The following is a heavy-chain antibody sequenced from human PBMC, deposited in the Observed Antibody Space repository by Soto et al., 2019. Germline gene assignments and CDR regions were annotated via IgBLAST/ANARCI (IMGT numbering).Heavy chain of an antibody. CDR3: GRLEGLATISYYFDY. CDR2: FYYSGST. V-gene: IGHV4-39*01. CDR1: GVSVSSSSYY. D-gene: IGHD3-9*01. Sequence: QLQLQESGPGLVKPSETLSLTCTASGVSVSSSSYYWGWVRQPPGRGLEWIGSFYYSGSTYYNPSLESRVTISVDKSKNQFSLKLMSLSAADTAVYYCGRLEGLATISYYFDYWGQGALVTVSS. J-gene: IGHJ4*02.